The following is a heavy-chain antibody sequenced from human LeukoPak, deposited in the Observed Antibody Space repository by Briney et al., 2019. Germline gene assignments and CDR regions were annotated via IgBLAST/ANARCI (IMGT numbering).Heavy chain of an antibody. Sequence: SVKVSCKASGGTFSSYAISWVRQAPGQGLEWMGGIIPIFGTANYAQKFQGRVTITADESASTAYMELSSLRSEDTAVYYCARGKRITIFGVVIYRAFDIWGQGTMVTVSS. J-gene: IGHJ3*02. D-gene: IGHD3-3*01. V-gene: IGHV1-69*01. CDR2: IIPIFGTA. CDR1: GGTFSSYA. CDR3: ARGKRITIFGVVIYRAFDI.